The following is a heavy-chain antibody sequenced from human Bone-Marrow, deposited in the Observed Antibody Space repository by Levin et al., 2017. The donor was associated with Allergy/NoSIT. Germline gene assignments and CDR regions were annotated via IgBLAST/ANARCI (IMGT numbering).Heavy chain of an antibody. CDR1: GFTFSHYA. D-gene: IGHD3-22*01. Sequence: LGESLKISCGVSGFTFSHYAMHWVRQAPGKGLDWVALISYDGNNKYYADSVRGRFTISRDISTNTLYLQMSSLRPEDTAVYYCAKSYMAGYYSIYYGMDVWGQGTTVTVSS. V-gene: IGHV3-30*04. CDR2: ISYDGNNK. J-gene: IGHJ6*02. CDR3: AKSYMAGYYSIYYGMDV.